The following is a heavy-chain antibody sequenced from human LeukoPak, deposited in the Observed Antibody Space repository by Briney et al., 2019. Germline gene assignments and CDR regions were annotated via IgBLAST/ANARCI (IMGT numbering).Heavy chain of an antibody. J-gene: IGHJ4*02. CDR1: GGSISSYY. Sequence: SETLFLTCTVSGGSISSYYWSWIRQPAGKGLEWIGRIYTSGSTNYNPSLKSRVTMSADTSKNQFSLKLSSVTAADTAVYYCAREYYDILTGYRRLDYWGQGTLVTVSS. CDR2: IYTSGST. V-gene: IGHV4-4*07. D-gene: IGHD3-9*01. CDR3: AREYYDILTGYRRLDY.